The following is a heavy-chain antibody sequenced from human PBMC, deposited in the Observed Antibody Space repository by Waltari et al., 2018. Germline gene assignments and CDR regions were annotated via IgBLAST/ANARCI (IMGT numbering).Heavy chain of an antibody. D-gene: IGHD3-3*01. V-gene: IGHV3-23*01. CDR1: GFTFSSYA. CDR2: ISGSGGST. CDR3: AKDQGVRFLEWLSYYYGMDV. J-gene: IGHJ6*02. Sequence: EVQLLESGGGLVQPGGSLRLSCAASGFTFSSYAMSWVRQAPGKGLEWVSAISGSGGSTYYAGSVKSRFTFSRDNSKNTLYLQMNSLRAEDTAVYYGAKDQGVRFLEWLSYYYGMDVWGQGTTVTVSS.